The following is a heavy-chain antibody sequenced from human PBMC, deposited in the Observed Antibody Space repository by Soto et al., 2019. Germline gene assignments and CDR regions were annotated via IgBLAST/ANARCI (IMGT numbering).Heavy chain of an antibody. V-gene: IGHV1-69*13. CDR2: IIPIFGTA. CDR3: ARVGYCSSTSCYMYYYYGMDV. Sequence: SVKVSCKASGGTFSSYSISWLRQAPGQGLEWMGGIIPIFGTANYAQKFQGRVTVTADESTSTAYMELSSLRSEDTAVYYCARVGYCSSTSCYMYYYYGMDVWGQGTTVTVSS. D-gene: IGHD2-2*02. J-gene: IGHJ6*02. CDR1: GGTFSSYS.